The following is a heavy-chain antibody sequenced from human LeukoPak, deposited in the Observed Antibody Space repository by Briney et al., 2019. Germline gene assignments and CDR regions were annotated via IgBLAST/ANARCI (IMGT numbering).Heavy chain of an antibody. D-gene: IGHD6-25*01. Sequence: PSETLSLTCTVSGGSISFISSSTYYWGWIRQAPGKGLEWIGSLYYGESSHYNPSLKSRATLSVDTSNNQFSLKLTSVTAADAAVYFCARQLPTAAADTRGYFDYWGQGTVVTDSS. CDR1: GGSISFISSSTYY. CDR2: LYYGESS. J-gene: IGHJ4*02. CDR3: ARQLPTAAADTRGYFDY. V-gene: IGHV4-39*01.